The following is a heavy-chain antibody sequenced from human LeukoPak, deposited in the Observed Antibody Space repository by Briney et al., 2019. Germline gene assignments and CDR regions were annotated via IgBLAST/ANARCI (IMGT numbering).Heavy chain of an antibody. Sequence: GGSLRLSCAASGFTFSDYYRSWIRQAPGKGLEWVSYISSSGSTIYYADSVKGGFTIARDNAKNSLYLQMNSLRAEDTAVYYCARDPIIAAASFGYYYYGMDVWGQGTTVTVSS. CDR2: ISSSGSTI. V-gene: IGHV3-11*01. CDR1: GFTFSDYY. CDR3: ARDPIIAAASFGYYYYGMDV. D-gene: IGHD6-13*01. J-gene: IGHJ6*02.